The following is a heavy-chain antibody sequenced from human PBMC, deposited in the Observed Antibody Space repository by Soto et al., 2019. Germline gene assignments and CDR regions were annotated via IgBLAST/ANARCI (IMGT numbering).Heavy chain of an antibody. CDR3: ARDGCSGGSCLWFDP. D-gene: IGHD2-15*01. Sequence: GGSLRLSCVASGFTFSDYAMAWVRQAPGKGLEWVAVISYDGSNKYYADSVKGRFTISRDNSKNTLYLQMSSLRAEDTAVYYCARDGCSGGSCLWFDPWGQGTLVTVSS. V-gene: IGHV3-30-3*01. CDR1: GFTFSDYA. J-gene: IGHJ5*02. CDR2: ISYDGSNK.